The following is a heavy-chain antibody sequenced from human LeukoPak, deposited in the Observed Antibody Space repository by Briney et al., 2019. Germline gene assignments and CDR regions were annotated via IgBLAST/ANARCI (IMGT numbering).Heavy chain of an antibody. D-gene: IGHD2-2*01. V-gene: IGHV4-34*01. Sequence: RPSETLSLTCAVYGGSFSGYYWSWIRQPPGKGLEWIGEINHSGSTNYNPSLKSRVTIPVDTSKNQFSLKLSSVTAADTAVYYCASKVVPAATVGYFDYWGQGTLVTVSS. J-gene: IGHJ4*02. CDR2: INHSGST. CDR3: ASKVVPAATVGYFDY. CDR1: GGSFSGYY.